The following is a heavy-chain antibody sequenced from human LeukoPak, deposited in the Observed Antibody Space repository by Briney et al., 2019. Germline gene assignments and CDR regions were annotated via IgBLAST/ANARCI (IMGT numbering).Heavy chain of an antibody. J-gene: IGHJ6*02. CDR2: INHSGST. CDR1: GGSISSYY. CDR3: ATLHRGYYYGMDV. V-gene: IGHV4-34*01. D-gene: IGHD2-21*01. Sequence: SETLSLTCTVSGGSISSYYWSWIRQPPGKGLEWIGEINHSGSTNYNPSLKSRVTISVDTSKNQFSLKLSSVTAADTAVYYCATLHRGYYYGMDVWGQGTTVTVSS.